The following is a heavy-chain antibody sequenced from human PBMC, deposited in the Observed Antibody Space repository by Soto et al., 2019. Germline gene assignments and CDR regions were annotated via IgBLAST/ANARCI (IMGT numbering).Heavy chain of an antibody. CDR3: ARDSTDSTGPTFGMEV. D-gene: IGHD6-19*01. Sequence: QVQLQESGPGLVKPSQTLSVTCTVSGGSISSGGYYWSWIRQHPWKGLEWIGYMYHSGSTYYNPSLKSRVTISVDTSKKQFCLKLSSVTAADTAVYYCARDSTDSTGPTFGMEVWGQWTIVTVSS. CDR2: MYHSGST. CDR1: GGSISSGGYY. V-gene: IGHV4-31*03. J-gene: IGHJ6*02.